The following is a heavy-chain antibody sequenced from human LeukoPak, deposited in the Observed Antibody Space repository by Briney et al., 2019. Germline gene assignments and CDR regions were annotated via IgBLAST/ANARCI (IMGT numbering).Heavy chain of an antibody. Sequence: GGSLRLSCAASGFTFSSYGMHWVRQAPGKGLEWVAVISYDGSNKYYADSVKGRFTISRDNSKNTLYLQMNSLRAEDTAVYYCAKDDPILLGEPLDYWGQGTLVTVSS. CDR1: GFTFSSYG. J-gene: IGHJ4*02. CDR3: AKDDPILLGEPLDY. D-gene: IGHD3-16*01. V-gene: IGHV3-30*18. CDR2: ISYDGSNK.